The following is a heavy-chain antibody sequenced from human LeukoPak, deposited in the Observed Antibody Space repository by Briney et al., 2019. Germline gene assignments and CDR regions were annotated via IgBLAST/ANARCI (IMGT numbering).Heavy chain of an antibody. D-gene: IGHD6-13*01. CDR3: ARRTAIATAGTLLYYFDY. CDR2: ITSSSAHI. V-gene: IGHV3-21*01. J-gene: IGHJ4*02. CDR1: GFTFSNFN. Sequence: PGGSLRLSCEASGFTFSNFNMNWVRQAPGKGLEWLSSITSSSAHIHYADSVQGRFTVSRDNAGNTLFLQMNNLRTDDTAIYYCARRTAIATAGTLLYYFDYWGLGTVVTVSS.